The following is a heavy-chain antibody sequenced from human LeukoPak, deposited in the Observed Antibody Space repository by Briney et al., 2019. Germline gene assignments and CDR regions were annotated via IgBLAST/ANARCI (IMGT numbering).Heavy chain of an antibody. D-gene: IGHD5-18*01. J-gene: IGHJ6*02. CDR2: IIPIFGIA. Sequence: GASVKVSCKASGGTFSSYAIHWVRQAPGQGLEWMGRIIPIFGIANYAQKFQGRVTITADKSTSTAYMELSSLRSEDTAVYYCAREYSYGYRRVYYYGMDVWGQGTTVTVSS. CDR1: GGTFSSYA. CDR3: AREYSYGYRRVYYYGMDV. V-gene: IGHV1-69*04.